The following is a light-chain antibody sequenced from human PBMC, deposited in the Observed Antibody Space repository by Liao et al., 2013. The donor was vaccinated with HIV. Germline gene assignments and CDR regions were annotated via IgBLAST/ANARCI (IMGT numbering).Light chain of an antibody. CDR1: NIGSKS. CDR3: QVWDSSSDHFV. V-gene: IGLV3-21*01. Sequence: SYVLTQPPSVSVAPGKTARLICGGNNIGSKSVHWYQQKPGQAPVVVISYDTDRPSAIPERFSGSNSGNMATMTISRVEAGDEADYYCQVWDSSSDHFVFGTGTQVTVL. J-gene: IGLJ1*01. CDR2: YDT.